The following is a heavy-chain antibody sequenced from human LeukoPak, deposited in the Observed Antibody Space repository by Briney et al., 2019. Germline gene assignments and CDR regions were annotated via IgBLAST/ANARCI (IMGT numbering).Heavy chain of an antibody. Sequence: GGSLRLSCAASGFTFSSYEMNWVRQAPGKGLEWVSYISSSSSTIYYADSVKGRFTISRDNAKNSLYLQMNSLRDEDTAVYYCARDAAPYCSGGSCYSSYYYYGMDVWGQGTTVTVSS. CDR1: GFTFSSYE. V-gene: IGHV3-48*03. J-gene: IGHJ6*02. D-gene: IGHD2-15*01. CDR2: ISSSSSTI. CDR3: ARDAAPYCSGGSCYSSYYYYGMDV.